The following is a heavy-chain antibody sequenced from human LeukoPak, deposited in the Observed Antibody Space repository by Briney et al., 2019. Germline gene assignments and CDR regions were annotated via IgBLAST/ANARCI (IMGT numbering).Heavy chain of an antibody. V-gene: IGHV4-4*02. CDR3: ATNGYYCMDV. CDR1: GGSISSSTNW. Sequence: SGTLSLTCAGSGGSISSSTNWWSWVRQPPGKGLERIGEIYHSGGTNYNPSLKSRITISVDKSQNQFSLKVNSLTAADTAVYYCATNGYYCMDVWGKGTTVTISS. D-gene: IGHD2-8*01. CDR2: IYHSGGT. J-gene: IGHJ6*03.